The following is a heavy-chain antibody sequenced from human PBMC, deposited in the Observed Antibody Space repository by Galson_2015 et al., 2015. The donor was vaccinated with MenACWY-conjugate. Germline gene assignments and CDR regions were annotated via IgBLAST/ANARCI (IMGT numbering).Heavy chain of an antibody. CDR2: ISSSSSYI. V-gene: IGHV3-21*01. D-gene: IGHD6-13*01. J-gene: IGHJ4*02. CDR3: AREGIATAGDEFDY. Sequence: SLRLSCAASGFTFSSYSMNWVRQAPGKGLEWVSSISSSSSYIYYADSVKGRFTISRDNAKNSLYLQMNSLRAEDTAVYYCAREGIATAGDEFDYWGQGTLVTVSS. CDR1: GFTFSSYS.